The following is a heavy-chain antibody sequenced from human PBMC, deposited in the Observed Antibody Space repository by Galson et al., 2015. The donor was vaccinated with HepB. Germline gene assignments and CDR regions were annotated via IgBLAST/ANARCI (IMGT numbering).Heavy chain of an antibody. J-gene: IGHJ4*02. V-gene: IGHV3-23*01. Sequence: SLRLSCAASGFTFSSYAMSWVRQAPGKGLEWVSAISGSGGSTYYADSVKGRFTISRDNSKNTLYLQMNSLRAEDTAVYYCAKGRAGDSMIVVPNCFDYWGQGTLVTVSS. CDR1: GFTFSSYA. CDR3: AKGRAGDSMIVVPNCFDY. D-gene: IGHD3-22*01. CDR2: ISGSGGST.